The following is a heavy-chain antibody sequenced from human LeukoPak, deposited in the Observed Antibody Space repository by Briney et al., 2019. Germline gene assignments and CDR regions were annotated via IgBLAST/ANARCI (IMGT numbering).Heavy chain of an antibody. V-gene: IGHV1-8*03. D-gene: IGHD3-3*01. CDR2: MNHNRGNT. CDR1: GYTFTSYD. CDR3: ARGILKVERDDFRSGNNPFDY. Sequence: GGSVKVSCKASGYTFTSYDINWVRQATGQGLEWMGWMNHNRGNTGYAQKLQGRVTITRNTSISTTSMELSSMRSEDTAVDYCARGILKVERDDFRSGNNPFDYWGQGTLVTVSS. J-gene: IGHJ4*02.